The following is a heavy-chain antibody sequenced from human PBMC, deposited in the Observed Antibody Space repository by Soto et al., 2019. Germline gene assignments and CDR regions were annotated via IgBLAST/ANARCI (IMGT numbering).Heavy chain of an antibody. CDR1: GGSFSGYY. V-gene: IGHV4-34*01. CDR2: INHSGST. CDR3: ARGEPYGSGTNCLDV. Sequence: QVQLQQWGAGLLKPSETLSLTCAVYGGSFSGYYWSWIRQPPGKGLEWIGEINHSGSTNYNPSLKSRVTISAATSKNQFSLKLSSVTAADAAVYYCARGEPYGSGTNCLDVWGQGTTVTVSS. D-gene: IGHD3-10*01. J-gene: IGHJ6*02.